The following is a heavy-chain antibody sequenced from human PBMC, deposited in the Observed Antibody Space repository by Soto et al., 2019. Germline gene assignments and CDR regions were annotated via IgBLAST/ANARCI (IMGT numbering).Heavy chain of an antibody. Sequence: GGSLRLSCAASGFTFSSYSMNWVRQAPGKGLEWVSSISSSSSYIYYADSVKGRFTISRDNAKNSLYLQMNSLRAEDTAVYYCARDSIAAAVYYGMDVWGQGTTVTVSS. D-gene: IGHD6-13*01. V-gene: IGHV3-21*01. CDR1: GFTFSSYS. J-gene: IGHJ6*02. CDR3: ARDSIAAAVYYGMDV. CDR2: ISSSSSYI.